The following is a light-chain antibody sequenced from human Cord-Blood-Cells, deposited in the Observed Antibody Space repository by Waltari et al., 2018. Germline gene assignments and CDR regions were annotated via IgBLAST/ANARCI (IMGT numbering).Light chain of an antibody. V-gene: IGLV2-14*03. CDR3: SSYTSSSTWV. CDR1: SRDVGGFNY. CDR2: DVS. Sequence: QSALTQPASVSGSPGQSITISCTGTSRDVGGFNYVSWYQQHPGKAPKLMIYDVSKRPSGVSNRFSGSKSGNTASLTIPGLQAEDEADYYCSSYTSSSTWVFGGGTKLTVL. J-gene: IGLJ3*02.